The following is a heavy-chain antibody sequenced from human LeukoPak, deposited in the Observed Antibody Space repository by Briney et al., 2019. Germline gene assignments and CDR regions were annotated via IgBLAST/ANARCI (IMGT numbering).Heavy chain of an antibody. CDR3: AKDLRGTLSSRGPFEY. D-gene: IGHD1-1*01. V-gene: IGHV3-23*01. J-gene: IGHJ4*02. Sequence: GGSLRLSCAASGFTFSSYAMSWVRQAPEKGPEWVSAISGNSDITYYADTVKGRFSGSRDNSKNTLYLQLNSLRAEDTAVYYCAKDLRGTLSSRGPFEYWGQGTLVSVSS. CDR2: ISGNSDIT. CDR1: GFTFSSYA.